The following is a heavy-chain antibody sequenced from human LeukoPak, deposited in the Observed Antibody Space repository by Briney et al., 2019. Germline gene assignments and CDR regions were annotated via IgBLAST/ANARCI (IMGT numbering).Heavy chain of an antibody. V-gene: IGHV4-4*07. Sequence: SESLSLTCTVSGGSISSYYWSWIRQPAGKGLEWIGRIYTSGSTNYNPSLKSRVTMSVDTSKNQFSLKLSSVTAADTAVYYCARDLGEGFYYYMDVWGKGTTVTVSS. D-gene: IGHD3-16*01. CDR3: ARDLGEGFYYYMDV. CDR1: GGSISSYY. CDR2: IYTSGST. J-gene: IGHJ6*03.